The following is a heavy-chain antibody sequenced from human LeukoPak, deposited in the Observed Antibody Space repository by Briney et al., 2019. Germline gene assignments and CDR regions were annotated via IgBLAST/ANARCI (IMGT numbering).Heavy chain of an antibody. CDR1: GGSISNYY. CDR2: IYYSGNT. D-gene: IGHD2-8*02. V-gene: IGHV4-59*01. J-gene: IGHJ4*02. CDR3: AKVAGVVYAYTPDY. Sequence: SETLSLTCTVSGGSISNYYWSWIWQPPGKGLEWIGYIYYSGNTNYNPSLKSRVTISVDTSKNQFSLKLSSVTAADTAVYYCAKVAGVVYAYTPDYWGQGTLVTVSS.